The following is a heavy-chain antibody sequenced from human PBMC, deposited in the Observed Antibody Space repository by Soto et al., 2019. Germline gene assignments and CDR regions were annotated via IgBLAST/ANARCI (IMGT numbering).Heavy chain of an antibody. Sequence: SETLSLTCTVSGGSISSGGYYWSWIRQHPGKGLEWIGFIYYSGTTYYNSSLQSRVTISVDTPKNQFSLQVRSVTAADTAVYYCARVASGNYGYQFDFWGQGTQVTVSS. CDR2: IYYSGTT. D-gene: IGHD1-26*01. CDR1: GGSISSGGYY. J-gene: IGHJ4*02. CDR3: ARVASGNYGYQFDF. V-gene: IGHV4-31*03.